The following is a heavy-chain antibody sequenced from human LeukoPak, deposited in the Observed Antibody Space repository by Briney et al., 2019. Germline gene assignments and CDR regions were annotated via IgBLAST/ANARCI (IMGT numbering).Heavy chain of an antibody. Sequence: SETLSLTCDVSGYSISSGYYWGWIRQPPGKGLEWIGSTYHSGSTYYNPSLKSRVTISVDTSKNQFSLKLSSVTAADTAVYYCARLKYSSSHFDYWGQGTLVTVSS. CDR1: GYSISSGYY. CDR3: ARLKYSSSHFDY. D-gene: IGHD6-6*01. V-gene: IGHV4-38-2*01. CDR2: TYHSGST. J-gene: IGHJ4*02.